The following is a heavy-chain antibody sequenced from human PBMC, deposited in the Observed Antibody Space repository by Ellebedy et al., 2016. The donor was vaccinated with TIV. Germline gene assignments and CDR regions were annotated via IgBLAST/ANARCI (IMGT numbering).Heavy chain of an antibody. Sequence: GESLKISXSVSGDTFTKFWVGWVRQMPGKGLEWMGIIYPDDSDTKYSPSFQGQVTFSADKSINTAYLHWSSLRASDTAMYYCARNGGAAYGYAFWADNWGQGTLVTVSS. J-gene: IGHJ4*02. CDR2: IYPDDSDT. CDR3: ARNGGAAYGYAFWADN. V-gene: IGHV5-51*01. D-gene: IGHD5-18*01. CDR1: GDTFTKFW.